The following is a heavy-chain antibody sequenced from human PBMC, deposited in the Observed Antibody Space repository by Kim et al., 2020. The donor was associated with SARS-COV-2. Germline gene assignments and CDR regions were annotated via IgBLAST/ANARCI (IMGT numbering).Heavy chain of an antibody. D-gene: IGHD6-19*01. J-gene: IGHJ4*02. Sequence: YEDSVKGRFTISRENAKNALYLQMNSRRDEDTAVYYCARDVAETRGSLGYWGQGTLVTVSS. V-gene: IGHV3-48*02. CDR3: ARDVAETRGSLGY.